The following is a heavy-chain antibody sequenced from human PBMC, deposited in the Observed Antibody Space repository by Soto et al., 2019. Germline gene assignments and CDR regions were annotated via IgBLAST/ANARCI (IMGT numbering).Heavy chain of an antibody. Sequence: SVKVSFKASGFTFTSSAVQWVRQARGQRLEWIGWIVVGSGNTNYAQKFQERVTITRDMSTSTAYMELSSLRSEDTAVYYCAAEVDTAMVDEYYYYGMDVWGQGTTVTVSS. J-gene: IGHJ6*02. CDR3: AAEVDTAMVDEYYYYGMDV. V-gene: IGHV1-58*01. CDR2: IVVGSGNT. D-gene: IGHD5-18*01. CDR1: GFTFTSSA.